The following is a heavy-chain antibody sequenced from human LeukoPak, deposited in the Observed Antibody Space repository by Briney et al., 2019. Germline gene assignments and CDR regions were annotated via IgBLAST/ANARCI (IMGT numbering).Heavy chain of an antibody. D-gene: IGHD3-10*01. CDR3: ARQRLLWFGESNSGFDY. CDR1: GGSISSYY. Sequence: SETLSLTCTVSGGSISSYYWSWIRKPPGKELEWIGYIYYSGSTDYNPSLKSRVTISVDTFNNQFSLRLSSVTAADTAVYYCARQRLLWFGESNSGFDYWGQGTLVTVSS. CDR2: IYYSGST. J-gene: IGHJ4*02. V-gene: IGHV4-59*08.